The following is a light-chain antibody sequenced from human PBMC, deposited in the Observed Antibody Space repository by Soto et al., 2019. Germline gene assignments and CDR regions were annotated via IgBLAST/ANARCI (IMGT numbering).Light chain of an antibody. V-gene: IGKV3-15*01. CDR1: QSISNN. J-gene: IGKJ2*01. Sequence: EIVMTQSPANLSVSPGERATLSCRASQSISNNLAWYQQNPGQAPRLLIYGASTRATGIPARFSGSGSGTEFTLTISSLQSEDSGVYYCQQYNNWPPMTFGQGTKLEIK. CDR2: GAS. CDR3: QQYNNWPPMT.